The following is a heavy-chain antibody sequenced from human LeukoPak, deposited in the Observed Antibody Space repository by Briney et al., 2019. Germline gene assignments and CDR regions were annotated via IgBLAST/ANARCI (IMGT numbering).Heavy chain of an antibody. V-gene: IGHV4-59*01. D-gene: IGHD2-2*01. Sequence: SETLSLTSTVSGGSISSYYWSWIRQRPGKGLEWMGYIYYSGSTNYNPSLKSRVTISVDTSKNQFSLKLSSVTAADTAVYYCARDSASNYYYYGMDVWGQGTTVAVSS. CDR2: IYYSGST. J-gene: IGHJ6*02. CDR3: ARDSASNYYYYGMDV. CDR1: GGSISSYY.